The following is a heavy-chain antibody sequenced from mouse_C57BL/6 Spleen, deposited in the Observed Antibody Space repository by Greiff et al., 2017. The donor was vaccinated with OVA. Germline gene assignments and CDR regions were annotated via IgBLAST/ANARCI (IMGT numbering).Heavy chain of an antibody. CDR1: GFTFSSYG. V-gene: IGHV5-6*01. Sequence: EVQRVESGGDLVKPGGSLKLSCEASGFTFSSYGMSWVRQTPDKRLEWVATISSGGSYTYYPDSVKGRFTISRVNAKNTPYLQMSSLKSEDTAMYYYARAYYSNPYWYFDVWGPGTTVTVSS. CDR3: ARAYYSNPYWYFDV. J-gene: IGHJ1*01. D-gene: IGHD2-5*01. CDR2: ISSGGSYT.